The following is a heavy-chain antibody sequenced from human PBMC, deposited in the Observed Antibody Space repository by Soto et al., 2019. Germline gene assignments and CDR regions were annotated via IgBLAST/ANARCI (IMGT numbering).Heavy chain of an antibody. V-gene: IGHV5-51*01. Sequence: PGESLKISCKGSGYSFNKYWIAWVRQMPGKGLEWMGIVYPDDSDTRYSPSFRGQVTISADTSISTAYLQWTSLKASDTAMYYCARSRRGAYSSGWYSPSGYYNYGIDVWGQGTKVTVSS. CDR1: GYSFNKYW. CDR2: VYPDDSDT. D-gene: IGHD6-19*01. J-gene: IGHJ6*02. CDR3: ARSRRGAYSSGWYSPSGYYNYGIDV.